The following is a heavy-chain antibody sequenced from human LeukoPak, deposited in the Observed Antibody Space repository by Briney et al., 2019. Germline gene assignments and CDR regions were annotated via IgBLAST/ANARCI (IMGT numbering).Heavy chain of an antibody. V-gene: IGHV3-9*01. CDR3: TKRMGGYYGMDV. CDR2: ISWNSNRT. CDR1: GFTFGDYD. J-gene: IGHJ6*02. Sequence: GRSLRLSCAASGFTFGDYDMHWVRQAPGKGLEWVSGISWNSNRTGYADSVKGRFTISRDNAKSSLYLQMNSLRAEDTALYYCTKRMGGYYGMDVWGQGTTVTVS. D-gene: IGHD2-15*01.